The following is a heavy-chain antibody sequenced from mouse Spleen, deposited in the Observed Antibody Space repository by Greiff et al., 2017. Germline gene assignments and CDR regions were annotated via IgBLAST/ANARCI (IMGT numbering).Heavy chain of an antibody. V-gene: IGHV1-22*01. CDR1: GYTFTDYN. D-gene: IGHD2-2*01. CDR3: ARDGYDAVPMDY. J-gene: IGHJ4*01. Sequence: VQLQQSGPELVKPGASVKMSCKASGYTFTDYNMHWVKQSHGKSLEWIGYINPNNGGTSYNQKFKGKATLTVNKSSSTAYMELRSLTSEDSAVYYCARDGYDAVPMDYWGQGTSVTVSS. CDR2: INPNNGGT.